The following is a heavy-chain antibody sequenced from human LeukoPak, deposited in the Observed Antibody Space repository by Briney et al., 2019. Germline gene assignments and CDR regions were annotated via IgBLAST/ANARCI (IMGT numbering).Heavy chain of an antibody. CDR3: ARSYDSSGSRFDC. CDR2: IYHNGRA. Sequence: SETLSLTCTVTGYSITSGYYWGWIRQPPGKGLEWIGNIYHNGRAYDNPSLKSRVTISVDTSKNQFSLKLNSVTAADTAVYYCARSYDSSGSRFDCWGQGTLVTVSS. J-gene: IGHJ4*02. V-gene: IGHV4-38-2*02. CDR1: GYSITSGYY. D-gene: IGHD3-22*01.